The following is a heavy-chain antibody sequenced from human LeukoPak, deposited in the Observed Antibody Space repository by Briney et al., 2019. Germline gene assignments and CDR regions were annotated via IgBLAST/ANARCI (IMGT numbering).Heavy chain of an antibody. CDR3: AKDPRGAAAGP. CDR2: ISGGGDSP. Sequence: GGSLRLSCAASGFTFINFAMNWVRQAPGKGLEWVSVISGGGDSPYYADSVKGRFTISRDNSKNTLYLQLNSLRAEDTAVYYCAKDPRGAAAGPWGQGTLVTVSS. CDR1: GFTFINFA. D-gene: IGHD6-13*01. J-gene: IGHJ5*02. V-gene: IGHV3-23*01.